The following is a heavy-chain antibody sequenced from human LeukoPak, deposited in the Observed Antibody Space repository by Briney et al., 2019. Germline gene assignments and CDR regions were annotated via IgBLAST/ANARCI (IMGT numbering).Heavy chain of an antibody. J-gene: IGHJ4*02. CDR1: GFTFSSYA. Sequence: GGSLRLSCAASGFTFSSYAMHWVRQAPGKGLEWVAVISYDGSNKYYADSVKGRFTISRDNSKNTLYLQMNSMRAEDTAVYYCARDYGSGSYYRYYFDYWGQGTRVTVSS. CDR3: ARDYGSGSYYRYYFDY. D-gene: IGHD3-10*01. CDR2: ISYDGSNK. V-gene: IGHV3-30-3*01.